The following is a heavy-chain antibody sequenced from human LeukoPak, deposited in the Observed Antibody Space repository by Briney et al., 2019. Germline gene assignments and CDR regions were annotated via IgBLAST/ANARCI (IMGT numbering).Heavy chain of an antibody. V-gene: IGHV4-34*01. D-gene: IGHD6-19*01. Sequence: SETLSLTCAVYGGSFSGYYWSWIRQPPGKGLEWIGEINHSGSTNYNPSLKSRVTISVDTSKNQFSLKLSSVTAADTAVYYCASQGIAVAGTPPYNWFDPWGQGTLVTVSA. J-gene: IGHJ5*02. CDR1: GGSFSGYY. CDR3: ASQGIAVAGTPPYNWFDP. CDR2: INHSGST.